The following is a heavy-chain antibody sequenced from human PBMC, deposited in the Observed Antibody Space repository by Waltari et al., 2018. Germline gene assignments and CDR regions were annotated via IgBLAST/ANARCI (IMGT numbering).Heavy chain of an antibody. CDR1: GVSVRSPDYA. V-gene: IGHV4-61*08. Sequence: QVQLQESGPGLVKASETLALPCTVSGVSVRSPDYAWTWVRQSPGKGLEYLGSIFFSGATTYNPSLKSRMSMSVDRSKNQFSLSLWSLTAADTAVYFCARDYIYGRDYRFGMDVWGQGTTVVVAS. CDR2: IFFSGAT. J-gene: IGHJ6*02. D-gene: IGHD4-17*01. CDR3: ARDYIYGRDYRFGMDV.